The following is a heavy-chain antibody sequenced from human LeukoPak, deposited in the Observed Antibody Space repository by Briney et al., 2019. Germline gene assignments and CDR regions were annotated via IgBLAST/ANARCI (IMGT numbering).Heavy chain of an antibody. CDR3: ATDTPETAAFDY. D-gene: IGHD1-1*01. CDR2: IVGRSSNI. J-gene: IGHJ4*02. V-gene: IGHV3-48*04. CDR1: GVSFSTYM. Sequence: GGSLRLSCTASGVSFSTYMMNWVRQAPGKGLEWVAYIVGRSSNIYYVDSVTGRFTISRDNATNSLYLQMGSLRAADTAVYYCATDTPETAAFDYWGQGTLVTVSS.